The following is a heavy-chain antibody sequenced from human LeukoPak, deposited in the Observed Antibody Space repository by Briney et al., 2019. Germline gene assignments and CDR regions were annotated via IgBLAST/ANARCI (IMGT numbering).Heavy chain of an antibody. D-gene: IGHD2-15*01. CDR1: GYTFTDYG. J-gene: IGHJ6*02. CDR3: AREVPCSGGSCLGNYYYYGMDV. Sequence: ASVKVSCKASGYTFTDYGISWVRQAPGQGLEWMGRIIPILGIANYAQKFQGRVTITADKSTSTAYMELSSLRSEDTAVYYCAREVPCSGGSCLGNYYYYGMDVWGQGTTVTVSS. V-gene: IGHV1-69*04. CDR2: IIPILGIA.